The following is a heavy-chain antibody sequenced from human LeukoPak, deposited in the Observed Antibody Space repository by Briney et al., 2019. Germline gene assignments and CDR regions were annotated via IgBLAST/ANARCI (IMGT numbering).Heavy chain of an antibody. V-gene: IGHV3-30-3*01. CDR1: GFTFSSYA. J-gene: IGHJ4*02. Sequence: PGRPLRLSCAASGFTFSSYAMHWVRQAPGKGLEWVAVISYDGYNKYYADSVKGRFTISRDNSENTLYLQMNSLRAEDTAVYYCARDLVYGYSYVYGYFDYWGQGTLVTVSS. CDR2: ISYDGYNK. CDR3: ARDLVYGYSYVYGYFDY. D-gene: IGHD5-18*01.